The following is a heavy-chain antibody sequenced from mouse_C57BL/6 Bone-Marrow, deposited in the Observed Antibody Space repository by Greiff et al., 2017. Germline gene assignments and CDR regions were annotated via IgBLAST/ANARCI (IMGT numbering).Heavy chain of an antibody. CDR2: IDPSDSYT. D-gene: IGHD1-1*01. CDR1: GYTFTSYW. Sequence: QVQLQQPGAEFVKPGASVKLSCKASGYTFTSYWLQWVKQRPGQGLEWIGEIDPSDSYTNYNQQFKGKATLTVDTSSSTAYMQLSSLTSEDAAVYYCAREGITTVVATPPWFAYWGQGTLVTVSA. V-gene: IGHV1-50*01. J-gene: IGHJ3*01. CDR3: AREGITTVVATPPWFAY.